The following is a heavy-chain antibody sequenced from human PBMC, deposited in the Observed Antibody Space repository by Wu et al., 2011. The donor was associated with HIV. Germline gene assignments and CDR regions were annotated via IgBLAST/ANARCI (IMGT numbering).Heavy chain of an antibody. J-gene: IGHJ4*02. CDR3: AISTVTTSYFDY. D-gene: IGHD4-17*01. CDR2: MNPKSGNT. V-gene: IGHV1-8*02. CDR1: GYTFGTND. Sequence: QVQLAQSGTEVKKSGASVKVSCKASGYTFGTNDINWVRQAPGEGLEWMGWMNPKSGNTGYAQKFKGRVTMTRDTSISTAYMELSGLTFQDTATYYCAISTVTTSYFDYWGQGTQVTVSS.